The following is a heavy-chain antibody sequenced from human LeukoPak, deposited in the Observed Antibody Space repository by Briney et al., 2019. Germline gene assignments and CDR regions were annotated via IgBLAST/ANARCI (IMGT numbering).Heavy chain of an antibody. Sequence: SETLSLTCTVSGGSISSYYWSWIRQPPGKGLDWVGYIYYSGSTNYNPSLKSRVTISVDTSKNQLSLKLSAVTAADTAVYYCARGDIVVVPAATFNFDYWGQGTLVTVSS. D-gene: IGHD2-2*01. CDR2: IYYSGST. CDR3: ARGDIVVVPAATFNFDY. CDR1: GGSISSYY. V-gene: IGHV4-59*01. J-gene: IGHJ4*02.